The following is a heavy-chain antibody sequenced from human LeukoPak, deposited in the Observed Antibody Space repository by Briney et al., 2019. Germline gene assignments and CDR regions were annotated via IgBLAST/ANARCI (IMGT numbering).Heavy chain of an antibody. CDR1: GFTFSSYS. CDR2: ISSSSSYI. V-gene: IGHV3-21*01. D-gene: IGHD1-26*01. J-gene: IGHJ6*03. CDR3: ARGGLLRLYYYYMDV. Sequence: PGGSLRLSCAASGFTFSSYSMNWVRQAPGEGLEWVSSISSSSSYIYYADSVKGRFTISRDNAKNSLYLQMNSPRAEDTAVYYCARGGLLRLYYYYMDVWGKGTTVTVSS.